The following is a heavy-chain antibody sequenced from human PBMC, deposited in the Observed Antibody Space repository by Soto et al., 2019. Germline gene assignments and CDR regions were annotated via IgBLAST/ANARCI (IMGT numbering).Heavy chain of an antibody. CDR3: ARSIEYSSAMMDYYHYGMDV. J-gene: IGHJ6*02. D-gene: IGHD6-6*01. CDR2: ISSSSSYI. CDR1: GFTFSSYS. V-gene: IGHV3-21*01. Sequence: PVGSLRLSCAASGFTFSSYSMNWVRQSPGKGLEWVSSISSSSSYIYYADSVKGRFTISRDNAKNSLYLQMNSLRAEDTAVYYCARSIEYSSAMMDYYHYGMDVWGQGTRFTVSS.